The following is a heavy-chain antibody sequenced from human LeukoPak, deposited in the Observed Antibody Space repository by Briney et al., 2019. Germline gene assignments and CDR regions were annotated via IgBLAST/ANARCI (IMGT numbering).Heavy chain of an antibody. J-gene: IGHJ6*02. V-gene: IGHV4-59*01. CDR3: ARTNGDYGVYYYYGMDV. CDR2: IYYSGST. Sequence: SETLSLTCTVSGGSISSFYWNWIRQPPGKGLEWIGYIYYSGSTNYNPSLKSRVTISVDTSKNQLSLKLNSVTAADTAVYYCARTNGDYGVYYYYGMDVWGQGTTVTVSS. D-gene: IGHD4-17*01. CDR1: GGSISSFY.